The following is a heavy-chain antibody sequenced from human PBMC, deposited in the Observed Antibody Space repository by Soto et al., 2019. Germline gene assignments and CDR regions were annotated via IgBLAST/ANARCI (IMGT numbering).Heavy chain of an antibody. J-gene: IGHJ6*02. V-gene: IGHV3-30*18. CDR2: ISYDGSNK. D-gene: IGHD6-6*01. CDR3: AKDFALVGGGMDV. Sequence: QVQLVESGGGVVQPGRSLRLSCAASGFTFSSYGMHWVRQAPGKGLEWVAVISYDGSNKYYADSVKGRFTISRDNSKNTLYLQMNSLRAEDTAVYYCAKDFALVGGGMDVWGQGTTVTVSS. CDR1: GFTFSSYG.